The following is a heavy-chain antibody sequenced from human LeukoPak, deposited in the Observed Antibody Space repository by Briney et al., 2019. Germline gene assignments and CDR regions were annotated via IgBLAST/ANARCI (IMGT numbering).Heavy chain of an antibody. CDR3: AKASVDTAMVYY. D-gene: IGHD5-18*01. V-gene: IGHV4-30-4*01. CDR2: IYYSGST. CDR1: GFTFSSYAMH. J-gene: IGHJ4*02. Sequence: LRLSCAASGFTFSSYAMHWVRQAPGKGLEWIGYIYYSGSTYYNPSLKSRVTISVDTSKNQFSLKLSSVTAADTAVYYCAKASVDTAMVYYWGQGTLVTVSS.